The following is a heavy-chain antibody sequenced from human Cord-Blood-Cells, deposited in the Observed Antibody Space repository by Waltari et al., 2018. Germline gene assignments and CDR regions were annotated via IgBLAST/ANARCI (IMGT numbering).Heavy chain of an antibody. Sequence: QVPLVQSGADGKNPGSSVKFPCTVSGYTITALPMHCVRQAPGEGLEWMGGFDPEDGETIYAQKFQGRVTMTEDTSTDTAYMELSSLRSEDTAVYYCATKNWGSYGMDVWGQGTTVTVSS. CDR2: FDPEDGET. D-gene: IGHD7-27*01. J-gene: IGHJ6*02. CDR3: ATKNWGSYGMDV. CDR1: GYTITALP. V-gene: IGHV1-24*01.